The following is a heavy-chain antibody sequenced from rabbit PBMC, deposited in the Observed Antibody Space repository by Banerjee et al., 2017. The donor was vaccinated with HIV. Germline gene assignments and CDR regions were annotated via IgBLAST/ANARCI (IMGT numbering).Heavy chain of an antibody. V-gene: IGHV1S45*01. J-gene: IGHJ4*01. Sequence: QEQLEESGGDLVKPEASLTLTCTAPGFNLSSYWICLGRQAPGKGLEWIACMDAGSSGSTNYASWAKGRFTISKTSSPTVTLQMTSLTAADTATYFCARGGVGDAGYAAMPLWGPGTLVTVS. CDR2: MDAGSSGST. D-gene: IGHD3-3*01. CDR1: GFNLSSYW. CDR3: ARGGVGDAGYAAMPL.